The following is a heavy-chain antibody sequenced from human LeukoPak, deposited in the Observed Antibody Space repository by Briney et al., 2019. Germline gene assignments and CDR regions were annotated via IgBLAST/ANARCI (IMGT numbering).Heavy chain of an antibody. Sequence: GASVKVSCKTSGYTFTAYGITWVRQAPGQGLEWMGWISAYNGNTNYAQKLQGRVTMTTDTSTSTAYMELRSLRSDDTAVYYCARDSGELEWLEPLDCWGQGTLVTVSS. J-gene: IGHJ4*02. CDR1: GYTFTAYG. D-gene: IGHD3-3*01. CDR3: ARDSGELEWLEPLDC. V-gene: IGHV1-18*01. CDR2: ISAYNGNT.